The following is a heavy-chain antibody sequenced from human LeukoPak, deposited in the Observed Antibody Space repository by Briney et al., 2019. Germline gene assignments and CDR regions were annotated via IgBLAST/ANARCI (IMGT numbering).Heavy chain of an antibody. CDR2: ISGSGGTT. CDR1: GFTFNNYA. Sequence: GGSLRLSCAASGFTFNNYAMNWVRQAPGKGLEWVSVISGSGGTTYYADSVKGRFTISRDSSKNTLYLQMNSLRAEDTAVYYCTRGWVIVVAERRYFDYWGQGALVTVSS. V-gene: IGHV3-23*01. D-gene: IGHD3-22*01. CDR3: TRGWVIVVAERRYFDY. J-gene: IGHJ4*02.